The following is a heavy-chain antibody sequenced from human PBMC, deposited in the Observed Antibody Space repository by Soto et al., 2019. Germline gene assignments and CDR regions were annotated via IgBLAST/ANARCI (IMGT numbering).Heavy chain of an antibody. J-gene: IGHJ4*02. CDR1: GFTVSSNY. CDR3: ARDPKAGPRYFDY. V-gene: IGHV3-66*01. D-gene: IGHD6-19*01. CDR2: IYSGGST. Sequence: EVQLVESGGGLVQPGGSLRLSCAASGFTVSSNYMSWVRQAPGKGLEWVSVIYSGGSTYYADSVKGRFTISRDNSKNTLYLQMNSLRAEDTAVYYCARDPKAGPRYFDYWGQGTLVTVSS.